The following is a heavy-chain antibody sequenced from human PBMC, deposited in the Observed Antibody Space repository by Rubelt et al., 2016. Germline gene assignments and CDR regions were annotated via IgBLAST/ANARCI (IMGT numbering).Heavy chain of an antibody. V-gene: IGHV1-2*02. D-gene: IGHD2-15*01. CDR3: ARAGSAAFD. CDR2: ISPRSGST. J-gene: IGHJ3*01. CDR1: GYAFTGYY. Sequence: QVQLVQSGAEVKKSGASVRVSCKASGYAFTGYYLHWVRQAPGQGLEWMGWISPRSGSTNYNYEQEFQGRVTMTRETSRSTADIELSRLRSDDTAIYYCARAGSAAFDWGPGTMVTVS.